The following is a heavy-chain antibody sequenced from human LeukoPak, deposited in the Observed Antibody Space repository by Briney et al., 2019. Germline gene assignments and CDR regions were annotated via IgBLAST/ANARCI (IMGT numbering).Heavy chain of an antibody. CDR2: IYHSGST. J-gene: IGHJ6*02. D-gene: IGHD2-2*01. V-gene: IGHV4-59*01. CDR3: ARDGPAYTSRWYDYYYGLDV. CDR1: GDSIGSYF. Sequence: SETLSLTCTVSGDSIGSYFWSWIRQSPGKGLEWIGHIYHSGSTNYNPSLKSRVTISIDTSKNQFSLKLTSVTSADTAVYYCARDGPAYTSRWYDYYYGLDVWGQGTTVTVSS.